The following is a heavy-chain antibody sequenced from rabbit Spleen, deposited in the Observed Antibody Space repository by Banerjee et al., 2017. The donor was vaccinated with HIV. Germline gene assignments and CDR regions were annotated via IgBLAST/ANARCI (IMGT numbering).Heavy chain of an antibody. J-gene: IGHJ4*01. V-gene: IGHV1S47*01. CDR2: IEPIFGNT. D-gene: IGHD2-1*01. CDR1: GFDFSNYG. CDR3: ARESFYNADGDDKGFNL. Sequence: QEQLVESGGGLVQPGGSLKLSCTASGFDFSNYGVTWVRQAPGKGLEWIGYIEPIFGNTYYASWVNGRFTISSHNAQNTLYLQLSSLTAADTATYFCARESFYNADGDDKGFNLWGQGTLVTVS.